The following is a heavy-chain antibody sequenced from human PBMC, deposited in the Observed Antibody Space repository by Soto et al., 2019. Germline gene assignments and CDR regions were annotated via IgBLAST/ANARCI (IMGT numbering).Heavy chain of an antibody. D-gene: IGHD2-15*01. J-gene: IGHJ4*02. V-gene: IGHV3-15*01. CDR2: IKSKTDGGTT. CDR3: TTAPPYCSGGSCYDHGDY. CDR1: GFTFSNAW. Sequence: GGSLRLSCAASGFTFSNAWMSWVRQAPGKGLEWVGRIKSKTDGGTTDYAAPVKGRFTISRDDSKNTLYLQMNSLKTEDTAVYYCTTAPPYCSGGSCYDHGDYWGQGTLVTVSS.